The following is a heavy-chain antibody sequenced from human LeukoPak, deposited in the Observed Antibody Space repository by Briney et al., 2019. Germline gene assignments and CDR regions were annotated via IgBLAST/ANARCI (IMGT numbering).Heavy chain of an antibody. J-gene: IGHJ4*02. CDR2: IYHSGST. CDR1: GGSISSSNW. D-gene: IGHD3-10*01. V-gene: IGHV4-4*02. Sequence: SETLSLTCAVSGGSISSSNWWSWVRQPPGKGLEWIGEIYHSGSTYYNPSLKSRVTISVDTSKNQFSLKLSSVTAADTAVYYCARQYGSGSGGYWGQGTLVTVSS. CDR3: ARQYGSGSGGY.